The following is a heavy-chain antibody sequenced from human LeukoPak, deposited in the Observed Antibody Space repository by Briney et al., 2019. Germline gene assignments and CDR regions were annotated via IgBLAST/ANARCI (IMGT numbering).Heavy chain of an antibody. V-gene: IGHV1-46*01. CDR3: TRADSYGDFDY. CDR1: GYTFTSYY. J-gene: IGHJ4*02. CDR2: IDPTGGRT. D-gene: IGHD3-10*01. Sequence: ASVKVSCKASGYTFTSYYIHWVRQAPGQGLEWMGIIDPTGGRTTYAQKFQGRVTMTRDTSTSTVYMDLSSLRSGDTAVYFCTRADSYGDFDYWGQGTQVTVSS.